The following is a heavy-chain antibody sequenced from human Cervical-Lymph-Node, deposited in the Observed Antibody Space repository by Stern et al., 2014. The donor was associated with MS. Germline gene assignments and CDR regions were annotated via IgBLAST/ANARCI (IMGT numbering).Heavy chain of an antibody. D-gene: IGHD2-8*01. Sequence: VQLVESGGGVVQPGTSLRLSCAASGFTFSSYGMHWVRQAPGKGLEGVAVLWYDGSSKYYADSVKGRFTISRENSKNTLYLQMNSLRAEDTAVYYCARLGGEPKKVYASSSWLDPWGQGTLVTVSS. J-gene: IGHJ5*02. V-gene: IGHV3-33*01. CDR3: ARLGGEPKKVYASSSWLDP. CDR2: LWYDGSSK. CDR1: GFTFSSYG.